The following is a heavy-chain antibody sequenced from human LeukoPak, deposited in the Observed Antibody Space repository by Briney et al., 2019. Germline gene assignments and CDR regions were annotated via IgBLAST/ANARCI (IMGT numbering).Heavy chain of an antibody. CDR2: IYYSGST. D-gene: IGHD3-10*01. Sequence: PSETLSLTCAVYGGSFSGYYWSWIRQPPGKGLEWIGSIYYSGSTYYNPSLKSRVTISVDTSKNQFSLKLSSVTAADTAVYYCARRYPSGPFDYWGQGTLVTVSS. CDR3: ARRYPSGPFDY. CDR1: GGSFSGYY. J-gene: IGHJ4*02. V-gene: IGHV4-34*01.